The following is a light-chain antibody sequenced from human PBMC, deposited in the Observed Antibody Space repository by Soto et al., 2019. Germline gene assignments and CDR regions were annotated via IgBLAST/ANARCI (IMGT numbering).Light chain of an antibody. CDR3: QQHGQWPIT. Sequence: EIVMTQSPATLSVSPGERATLSCRASQSVNSNYLAWYKQKPGQAPRLLLYGISKRATDIPDRFSGSGSGTEFTLTISSLQPEDFATYYCQQHGQWPITFGQGTRLEIK. J-gene: IGKJ5*01. CDR2: GIS. CDR1: QSVNSN. V-gene: IGKV3D-15*01.